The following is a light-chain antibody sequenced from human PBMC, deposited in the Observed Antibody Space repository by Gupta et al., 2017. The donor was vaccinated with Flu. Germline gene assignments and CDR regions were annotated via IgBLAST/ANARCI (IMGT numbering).Light chain of an antibody. Sequence: QSALTQPASVSGSPGQSITISCTGTSSDVGSFNLVSWYQQYPGKAPKLMIYEGSKWPSGVSNRFSGSKSGNTASLTISGLQADDEADYYCCSHAGGNSYVFGTGTTVTVL. J-gene: IGLJ1*01. CDR3: CSHAGGNSYV. V-gene: IGLV2-23*01. CDR2: EGS. CDR1: SSDVGSFNL.